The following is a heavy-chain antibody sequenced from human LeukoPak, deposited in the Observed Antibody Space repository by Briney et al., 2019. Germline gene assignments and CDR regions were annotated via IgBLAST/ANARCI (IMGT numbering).Heavy chain of an antibody. CDR3: AREWEWELSHYYYGMDV. J-gene: IGHJ6*02. CDR1: GFTFSSYS. V-gene: IGHV3-21*04. D-gene: IGHD1-26*01. CDR2: IRRSGDYI. Sequence: GGSLRLSCAASGFTFSSYSMIWVRQAPGKGLEWVSSIRRSGDYIYYADSLKGRFTISRDNAKNLLYLQVNSLRADDTAVYYCAREWEWELSHYYYGMDVWGQGTTVTVSS.